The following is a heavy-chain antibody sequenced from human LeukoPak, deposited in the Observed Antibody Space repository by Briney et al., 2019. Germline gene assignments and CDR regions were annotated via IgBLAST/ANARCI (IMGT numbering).Heavy chain of an antibody. D-gene: IGHD3-10*01. CDR3: ARDQPWGVANY. J-gene: IGHJ4*02. V-gene: IGHV3-74*01. CDR1: GFTFSNYN. Sequence: GGSLRLSCAASGFTFSNYNMNWVRQVPGKGLVWVSRINGDGSSTTYADSVKGRFTISRDNAKNTVYLQMNSLRGEDTAVYYCARDQPWGVANYWGQGTLVTVSS. CDR2: INGDGSST.